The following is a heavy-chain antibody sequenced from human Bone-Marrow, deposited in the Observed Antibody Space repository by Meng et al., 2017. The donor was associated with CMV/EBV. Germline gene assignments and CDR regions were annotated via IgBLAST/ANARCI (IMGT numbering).Heavy chain of an antibody. D-gene: IGHD1-26*01. CDR3: ARGGLVGATYDAFDI. Sequence: SETLSLTCAVYGGSFSGYYWSWIRQPPGKGLEWIGEINHSGSTNYNPSLKSRVTISVDTSKNQFSLKLSSVTAADMAVYYCARGGLVGATYDAFDIWGQGTMGTVS. J-gene: IGHJ3*02. CDR2: INHSGST. V-gene: IGHV4-34*01. CDR1: GGSFSGYY.